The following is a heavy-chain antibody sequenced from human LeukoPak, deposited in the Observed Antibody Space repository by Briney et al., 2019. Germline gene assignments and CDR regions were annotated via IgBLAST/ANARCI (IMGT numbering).Heavy chain of an antibody. CDR3: ATRRTGYSSGFIRYWYFDL. J-gene: IGHJ2*01. D-gene: IGHD6-19*01. V-gene: IGHV4-39*07. CDR2: IYYSGST. CDR1: GGSISSSSYY. Sequence: KPSETLSLTCTVSGGSISSSSYYWGWIRQPPGKGLEWIGSIYYSGSTYYNPSLKSRVTISVDTSKNQFSLKLSSVTAADTAVYYCATRRTGYSSGFIRYWYFDLWGRGTLVTVSS.